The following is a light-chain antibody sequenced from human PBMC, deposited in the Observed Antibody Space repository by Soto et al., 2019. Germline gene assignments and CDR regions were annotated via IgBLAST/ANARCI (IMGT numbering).Light chain of an antibody. V-gene: IGLV1-44*01. J-gene: IGLJ2*01. CDR1: SSNIGSNT. Sequence: QTVVTQPPSASGTPGQRVTISCSGSSSNIGSNTVNWYQQLPGTAPKLLIYSNNQRPSGVPDRFSGFKSGTSASLAISGLQSEDEADYYCAAWDDSLNGHVVFGGGTKVTVL. CDR2: SNN. CDR3: AAWDDSLNGHVV.